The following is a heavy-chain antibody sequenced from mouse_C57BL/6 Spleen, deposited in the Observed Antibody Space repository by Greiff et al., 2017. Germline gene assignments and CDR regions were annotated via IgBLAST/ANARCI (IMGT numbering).Heavy chain of an antibody. D-gene: IGHD2-4*01. CDR3: ARGGYDYGAWFAY. CDR2: IDPSDSYT. J-gene: IGHJ3*01. CDR1: GYTFTSYW. V-gene: IGHV1-50*01. Sequence: QVQLQQPGAELVKPGASVKLSCKASGYTFTSYWMQWVKQRPGQGLEWIGEIDPSDSYTNYNQKFKGKATLTVDTSSSTAYMQLSSLTSDDSAVYYCARGGYDYGAWFAYWGQGTLVTVSA.